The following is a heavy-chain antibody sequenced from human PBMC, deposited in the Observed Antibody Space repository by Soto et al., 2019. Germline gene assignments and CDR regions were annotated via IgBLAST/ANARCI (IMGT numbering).Heavy chain of an antibody. CDR2: ISYDGSNK. Sequence: GGSLRLSCATSGFTYSSYGMHWVRQAPGKGLEWVAVISYDGSNKYYADSVKGRFTISRDNSKNTLYLQMNSLRAEDTAVYYCAKDIGAMVRGVIRYGMDVWGQGTTVTVSS. CDR3: AKDIGAMVRGVIRYGMDV. D-gene: IGHD3-10*01. V-gene: IGHV3-30*18. CDR1: GFTYSSYG. J-gene: IGHJ6*02.